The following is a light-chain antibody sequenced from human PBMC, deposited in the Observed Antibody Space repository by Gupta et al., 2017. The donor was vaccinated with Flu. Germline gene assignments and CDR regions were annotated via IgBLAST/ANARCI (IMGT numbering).Light chain of an antibody. J-gene: IGKJ1*01. V-gene: IGKV2-30*01. CDR2: MGS. Sequence: DVVMTQSPLFLAVTLGQPASISCRSSQGRVYSDGNTYLEWFQQRPGQSPRRLIHMGSYRDSGVPDRFSGSGSGTYFTLKISRVEADDVGVYYCRQCEHWPWTFGQGTKVEI. CDR3: RQCEHWPWT. CDR1: QGRVYSDGNTY.